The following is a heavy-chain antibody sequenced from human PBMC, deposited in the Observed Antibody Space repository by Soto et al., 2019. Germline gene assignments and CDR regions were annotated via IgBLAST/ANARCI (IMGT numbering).Heavy chain of an antibody. CDR1: GFTFSSYA. CDR2: ISYDGSNK. J-gene: IGHJ5*02. CDR3: ARDMVRGVIPWFDP. D-gene: IGHD3-10*01. V-gene: IGHV3-30-3*01. Sequence: PGGSLRLSCAASGFTFSSYAMHWVRQAPGKGLEWVAVISYDGSNKYYADSVKGRFTISRDNSKNTLYLQMNSLRAEDTAVYYCARDMVRGVIPWFDPWGQGTLVTVSS.